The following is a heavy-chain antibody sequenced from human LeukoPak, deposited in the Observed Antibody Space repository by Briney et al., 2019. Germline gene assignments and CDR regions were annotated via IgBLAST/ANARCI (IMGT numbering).Heavy chain of an antibody. CDR2: ISWDGDST. J-gene: IGHJ4*02. CDR3: AKDKTGHVDY. Sequence: GGSLRLSCAASGFTFDDYAMHWVRQTPWKGLGWVSLISWDGDSTYYADSVKGRFTISRDNSKNSLYLQMNNLRADDTALYYCAKDKTGHVDYWGQGTLVTVSS. D-gene: IGHD1-1*01. CDR1: GFTFDDYA. V-gene: IGHV3-43D*03.